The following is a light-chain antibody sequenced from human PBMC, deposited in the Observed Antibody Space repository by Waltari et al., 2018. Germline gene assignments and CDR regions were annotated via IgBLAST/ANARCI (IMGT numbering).Light chain of an antibody. V-gene: IGLV6-57*03. J-gene: IGLJ3*02. CDR2: EDD. Sequence: NFMLTQPHSVSESPGKTVTISCTRNSGSISSTYGPWFQQRPGRAPTTLIFEDDKRPSGVPDRFSGSIDSSSNSASLTISGLKNEDEADYYCQAYVSPGWVFGGGTKLTVL. CDR1: SGSISSTY. CDR3: QAYVSPGWV.